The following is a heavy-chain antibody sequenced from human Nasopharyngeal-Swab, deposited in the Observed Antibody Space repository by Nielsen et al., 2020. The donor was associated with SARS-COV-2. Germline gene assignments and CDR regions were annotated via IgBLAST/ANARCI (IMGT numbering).Heavy chain of an antibody. Sequence: VRQGPGKGLGWVSIISDSGDSTYYADSVKGRFTISRDNSRNTLYLQLNSLRADDTAVYYCAKDSDFWTGYSASASDYWGQGTLVTVSS. V-gene: IGHV3-23*01. J-gene: IGHJ4*02. CDR3: AKDSDFWTGYSASASDY. CDR2: ISDSGDST. D-gene: IGHD3/OR15-3a*01.